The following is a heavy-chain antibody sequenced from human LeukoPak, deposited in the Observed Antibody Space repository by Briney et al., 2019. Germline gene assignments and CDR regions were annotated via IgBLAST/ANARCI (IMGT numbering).Heavy chain of an antibody. CDR2: INPTSGGT. CDR3: ARELAVAGTYPYYYYGMDV. D-gene: IGHD6-19*01. CDR1: GYTFTGYY. V-gene: IGHV1-2*02. J-gene: IGHJ6*02. Sequence: ASVKVSCKASGYTFTGYYMHWVRQAPGQGLEWLGWINPTSGGTNYAQKFQGRVTMTRDTSISTAYMELSRLRSDDTAVYYCARELAVAGTYPYYYYGMDVWGQGTTVTVSS.